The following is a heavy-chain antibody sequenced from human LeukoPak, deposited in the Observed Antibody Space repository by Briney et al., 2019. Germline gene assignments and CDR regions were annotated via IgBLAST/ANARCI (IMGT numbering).Heavy chain of an antibody. J-gene: IGHJ4*02. D-gene: IGHD2-15*01. V-gene: IGHV4-61*05. CDR3: ARSQGGYCSGGSCSNDY. CDR2: IYYSGST. CDR1: GGSISSSSYY. Sequence: SETLSLTCTVSGGSISSSSYYWGWIRRPPGKGLEWIGYIYYSGSTNYNPSLKSRVTISVDTSKNQFSLKLSSVTSADTAVYYCARSQGGYCSGGSCSNDYWGQGTLVTVSS.